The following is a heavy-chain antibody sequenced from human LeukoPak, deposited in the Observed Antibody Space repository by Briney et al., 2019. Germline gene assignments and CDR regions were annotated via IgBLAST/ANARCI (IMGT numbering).Heavy chain of an antibody. CDR3: ARDQIGDYYDSSGYYRNWFDP. CDR2: ISSSSNTI. CDR1: GFTFSSYS. D-gene: IGHD3-22*01. V-gene: IGHV3-48*01. J-gene: IGHJ5*02. Sequence: GGSLRLSCAASGFTFSSYSMNWVRQAPGKGLEWVSYISSSSNTIYYADSVKGRFTISRDNAKNSLYLQMNSLRAEDTAVYYCARDQIGDYYDSSGYYRNWFDPWGQGTLVTVSS.